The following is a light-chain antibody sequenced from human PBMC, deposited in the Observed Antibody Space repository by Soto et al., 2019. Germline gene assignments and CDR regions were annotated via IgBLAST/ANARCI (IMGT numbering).Light chain of an antibody. CDR1: SSDVGGYNY. Sequence: QSALTQPASVSGSPGQSITISCTGTSSDVGGYNYVSWYQQHPGKAPKLMIYEVSNRPSGVSNRFSGSKSGNTASLTISGLQAADEADYYCSSFTSINTWVFGGGTKVTVL. CDR2: EVS. V-gene: IGLV2-14*01. J-gene: IGLJ3*02. CDR3: SSFTSINTWV.